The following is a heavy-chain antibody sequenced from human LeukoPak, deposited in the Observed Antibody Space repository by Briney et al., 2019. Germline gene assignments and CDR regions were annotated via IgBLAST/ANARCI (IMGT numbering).Heavy chain of an antibody. CDR2: ISGSGGST. CDR1: GFTFSSYA. Sequence: GGSLRLSCAASGFTFSSYAMSWVRQAPGKGLEWVSAISGSGGSTYYADSVKGRFTISRDNSKNTVYLQMNSLRAEDTAVYYCARKAGGSYTFDYWGQGTLVIVSS. J-gene: IGHJ4*02. D-gene: IGHD1-26*01. CDR3: ARKAGGSYTFDY. V-gene: IGHV3-23*01.